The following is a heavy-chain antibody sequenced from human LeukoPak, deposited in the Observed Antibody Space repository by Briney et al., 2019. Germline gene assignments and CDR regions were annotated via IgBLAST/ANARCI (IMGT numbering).Heavy chain of an antibody. V-gene: IGHV3-23*01. CDR2: ISGGGGNT. D-gene: IGHD2/OR15-2a*01. J-gene: IGHJ4*02. Sequence: GGSLRLSCAASGFSFSNDGMSWVRQAPGKGLEWVSTISGGGGNTYYTDSVKGRFTISRDNSKNTLYLQMNNLRAEDTAVYYCAISTPPVVSTFDYWGQGTLVTVSS. CDR1: GFSFSNDG. CDR3: AISTPPVVSTFDY.